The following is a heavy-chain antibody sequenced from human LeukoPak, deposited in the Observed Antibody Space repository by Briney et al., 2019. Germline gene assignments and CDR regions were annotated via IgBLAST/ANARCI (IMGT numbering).Heavy chain of an antibody. D-gene: IGHD6-19*01. CDR2: INPNSGGT. CDR1: GYTFTVYY. CDR3: ARDGLSRIAVAGPPD. J-gene: IGHJ4*02. V-gene: IGHV1-2*02. Sequence: ASVTVSCKASGYTFTVYYMHWVRQAPGQGLEWMGWINPNSGGTNYAQKFQGRVTMTRDTSISTAYMELSRLRSDDTAVYYCARDGLSRIAVAGPPDWGQGTLVTVSS.